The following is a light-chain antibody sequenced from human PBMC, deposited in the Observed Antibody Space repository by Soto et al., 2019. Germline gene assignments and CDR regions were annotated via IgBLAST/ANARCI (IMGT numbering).Light chain of an antibody. J-gene: IGLJ2*01. CDR2: KDS. Sequence: SYELTQPPSVSVSPGQTARITCSGDALSKQYAYWYQQKPGQAPVLVIYKDSERPSGIPERFSGSSSGTTVTLTISGVQAEDEADYYCQSADSSGKVFGGGTQLTVL. V-gene: IGLV3-25*03. CDR1: ALSKQY. CDR3: QSADSSGKV.